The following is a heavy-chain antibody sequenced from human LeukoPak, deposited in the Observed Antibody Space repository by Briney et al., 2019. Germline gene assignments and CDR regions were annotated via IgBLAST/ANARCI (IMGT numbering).Heavy chain of an antibody. J-gene: IGHJ3*02. Sequence: PGGSLRLSCAASGFTFSNYAMSWVRQPPGKGLEWIGSIYYSGSTYYNPSLKSRVTILLDTSRNQFSLKLSSVSAADTAVYYCASFIEYTSSDAFDIWGQGTMVTVSS. CDR1: GFTFSNYA. CDR2: IYYSGST. V-gene: IGHV4-38-2*01. D-gene: IGHD6-6*01. CDR3: ASFIEYTSSDAFDI.